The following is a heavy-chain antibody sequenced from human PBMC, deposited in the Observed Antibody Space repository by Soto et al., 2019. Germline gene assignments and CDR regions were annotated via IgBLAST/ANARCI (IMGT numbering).Heavy chain of an antibody. Sequence: SETLSLTCTFSGCSISSSSYYWGWIRQPPGKGLEWIGSIYYSGSTYYNLSLKSRVTISVDTSKNQFSLKLSSVTAADTAVYYCARRYGSAIDYWGQGTLVTVSS. CDR3: ARRYGSAIDY. J-gene: IGHJ4*02. CDR2: IYYSGST. V-gene: IGHV4-39*01. CDR1: GCSISSSSYY. D-gene: IGHD1-26*01.